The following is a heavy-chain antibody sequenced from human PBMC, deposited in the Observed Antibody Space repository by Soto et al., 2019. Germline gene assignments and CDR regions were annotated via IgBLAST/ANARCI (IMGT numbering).Heavy chain of an antibody. CDR1: GVSVSYYY. D-gene: IGHD2-2*01. J-gene: IGHJ5*02. CDR2: IRSTGGT. CDR3: ARAVSAPNWFDP. Sequence: SETLSLTCTVSGVSVSYYYWNWIRQPPGKGLEWIGHIRSTGGTNYNPSLKSRVTISVDTSKNQFSLKLPSVTAADTAVYYCARAVSAPNWFDPWGQGTLVTVSS. V-gene: IGHV4-59*02.